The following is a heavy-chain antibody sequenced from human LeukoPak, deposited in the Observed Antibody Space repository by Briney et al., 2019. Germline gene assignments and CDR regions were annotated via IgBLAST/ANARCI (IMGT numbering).Heavy chain of an antibody. J-gene: IGHJ6*02. Sequence: PGGSLRLSCAASGFTFSSYEMNWVRQAPGKGLEWVSYISCSGSTIYYADSVKGRFTISRDNAKNSLYLQMNSLRAEDTAVYYCASDSSSSDTPAYYYGMDVWGQGTTVTVSS. CDR2: ISCSGSTI. D-gene: IGHD6-13*01. V-gene: IGHV3-48*03. CDR1: GFTFSSYE. CDR3: ASDSSSSDTPAYYYGMDV.